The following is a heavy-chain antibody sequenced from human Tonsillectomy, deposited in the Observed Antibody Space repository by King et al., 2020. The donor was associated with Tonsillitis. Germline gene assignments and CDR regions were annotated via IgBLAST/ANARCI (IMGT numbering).Heavy chain of an antibody. V-gene: IGHV3-23*03. CDR3: AKEPRREYSSSWSLQYFDF. CDR2: IYSGGSST. CDR1: GFTFSSYA. D-gene: IGHD6-13*01. J-gene: IGHJ4*02. Sequence: VQLVESGGGLVQPGGSLRLSCAASGFTFSSYAMSWVRQAPGKGLEWVSVIYSGGSSTYYADSVKGRFTISRDNSKNTVYLQMNSLRGEDTAVYYCAKEPRREYSSSWSLQYFDFWGQGTLVTVSS.